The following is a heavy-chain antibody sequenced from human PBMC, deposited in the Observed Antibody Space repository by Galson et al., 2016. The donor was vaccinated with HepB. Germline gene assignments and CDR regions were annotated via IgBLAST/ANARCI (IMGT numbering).Heavy chain of an antibody. CDR3: ARLGGTLTGYDNFGNLRGYFDL. Sequence: SVKVSCKASGYTFFNYYIHWVRQAPGQGLEWMAMINPSSGSTIYAREFQGKISVTRDTASVPSDTSTGTVHLFLISLRHEDTAVYYCARLGGTLTGYDNFGNLRGYFDLWGRGSLVTVSS. V-gene: IGHV1-46*01. CDR1: GYTFFNYY. D-gene: IGHD3-9*01. J-gene: IGHJ2*01. CDR2: INPSSGST.